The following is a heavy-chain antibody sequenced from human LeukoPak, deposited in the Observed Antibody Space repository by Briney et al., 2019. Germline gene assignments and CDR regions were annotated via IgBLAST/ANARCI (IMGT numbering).Heavy chain of an antibody. CDR2: IVVGSGHT. D-gene: IGHD2-21*01. CDR3: AAEIPVRFDP. J-gene: IGHJ5*02. Sequence: SVKVSCKTSGFTFSNSAVQWVRQAGGQRLEWIGWIVVGSGHTSYAQKFQERVTITSDMSTSTAYMGLSSLTSEDTAVYYCAAEIPVRFDPWGQGTLVIVSS. CDR1: GFTFSNSA. V-gene: IGHV1-58*01.